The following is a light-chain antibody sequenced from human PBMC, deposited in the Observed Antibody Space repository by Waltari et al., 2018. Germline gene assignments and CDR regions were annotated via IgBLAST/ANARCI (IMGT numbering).Light chain of an antibody. CDR3: QQYYSSPPT. J-gene: IGKJ4*01. Sequence: DIVMTQSPDSLAVSLGERATIHCKPSQSVLHSFNNNNYLAWYQQKPGQPPKLLIYWASTRESGVPDRFSGSGSGTDFTLTISSLQAEDVAVYYCQQYYSSPPTFGGGTKVEIK. CDR2: WAS. CDR1: QSVLHSFNNNNY. V-gene: IGKV4-1*01.